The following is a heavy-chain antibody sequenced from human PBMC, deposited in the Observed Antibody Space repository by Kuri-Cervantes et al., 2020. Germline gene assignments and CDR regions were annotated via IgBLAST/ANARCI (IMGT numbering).Heavy chain of an antibody. CDR2: IYYTGST. Sequence: SETLSLTCTVFGGSIWSTTYSWGWIRQPTGEGLEWIGNIYYTGSTYYNPSLSSQVTISIDTSKNQFSLKLRSVTAADTAVYYCASWWQLVNAFDVWGQGTMVTVSS. V-gene: IGHV4-39*07. CDR3: ASWWQLVNAFDV. J-gene: IGHJ3*01. D-gene: IGHD4-23*01. CDR1: GGSIWSTTYS.